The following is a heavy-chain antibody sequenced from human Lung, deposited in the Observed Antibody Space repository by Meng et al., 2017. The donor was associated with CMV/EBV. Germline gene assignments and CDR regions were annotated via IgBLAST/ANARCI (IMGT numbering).Heavy chain of an antibody. CDR1: GGPIKNPNYY. D-gene: IGHD3-10*01. V-gene: IGHV4-31*03. CDR3: ARMRGSGSEAA. J-gene: IGHJ5*02. Sequence: LRLSCTVSGGPIKNPNYYWSWNRHQPGKGLEWLGYSYYTGAYYNPSLASRIFISLDSSHNRYSLTLRDVTAADTALYFCARMRGSGSEAAWGPGTLVTVSS. CDR2: SYYTGA.